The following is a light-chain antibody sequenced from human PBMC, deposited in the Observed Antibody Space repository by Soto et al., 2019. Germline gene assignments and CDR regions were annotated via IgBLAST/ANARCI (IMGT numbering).Light chain of an antibody. Sequence: EIVLTQSPDALSLSPGERATFSCRATQSITNNYVAWYQQKPGQAPRLLIYGASRRATGIPDRISGSGSGTDIALSITRLEPEDFAVYYCHQYLDSPNTFGQGTKLEIK. CDR2: GAS. CDR3: HQYLDSPNT. J-gene: IGKJ2*01. V-gene: IGKV3-20*01. CDR1: QSITNNY.